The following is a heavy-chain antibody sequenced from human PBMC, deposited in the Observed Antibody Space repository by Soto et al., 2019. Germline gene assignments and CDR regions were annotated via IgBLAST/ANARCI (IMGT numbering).Heavy chain of an antibody. CDR3: ATNYGSGSTHFDY. D-gene: IGHD3-10*01. Sequence: QVQLVQSGAEVKKPGYSVRVSCTASGDTFNFYTISWVRQVPGQGPEWMGRIIPMLGMSNYAQKFQGRVTIMADKSTSTVYMNLSGLTSEDTAVYYCATNYGSGSTHFDYWGQGTLVTVSS. J-gene: IGHJ4*02. CDR1: GDTFNFYT. CDR2: IIPMLGMS. V-gene: IGHV1-69*02.